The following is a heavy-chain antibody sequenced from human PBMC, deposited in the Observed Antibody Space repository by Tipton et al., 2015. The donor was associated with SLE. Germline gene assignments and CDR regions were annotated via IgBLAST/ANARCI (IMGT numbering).Heavy chain of an antibody. CDR2: VHYSGSS. D-gene: IGHD3-22*01. J-gene: IGHJ4*02. CDR1: GGSISGYF. Sequence: TLSLTCTVSGGSISGYFWSWIRQPPGKELEWIGYVHYSGSSHYRASFESRVTISADTSKNQFSLMLSSVTAADTALYYCARDYYDSRGYTLFDYWGQGTLVTVSS. V-gene: IGHV4-59*08. CDR3: ARDYYDSRGYTLFDY.